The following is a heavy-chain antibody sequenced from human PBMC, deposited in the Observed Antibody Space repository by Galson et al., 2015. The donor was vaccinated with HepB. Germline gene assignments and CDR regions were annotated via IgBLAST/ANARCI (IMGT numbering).Heavy chain of an antibody. J-gene: IGHJ4*02. CDR1: GFTFSSYW. CDR3: ASGDYGGNSFLDY. CDR2: INSDGSST. V-gene: IGHV3-74*01. D-gene: IGHD4-23*01. Sequence: SLRLSCAASGFTFSSYWMHWVRQAPGKGLVWVSRINSDGSSTSYADSVKGRFTISRDNAKNTLYLQMNSLRAEDTAVYYCASGDYGGNSFLDYWGQGTLVTVSS.